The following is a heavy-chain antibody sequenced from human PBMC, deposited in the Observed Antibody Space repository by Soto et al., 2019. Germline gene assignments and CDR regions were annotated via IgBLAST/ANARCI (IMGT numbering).Heavy chain of an antibody. V-gene: IGHV3-30*03. CDR1: GFTVSTYG. CDR3: TGEVASGY. D-gene: IGHD2-8*02. CDR2: ISRDGGTK. Sequence: QVQLVESGGGVVQPGRSLRLSCAVSGFTVSTYGMHWVRQAPGKGLEWVAVISRDGGTKYYAESVKVRFTISRDNSRNTLFLEMNSLRGDDMAVYYCTGEVASGYWGQGTLVTVSS. J-gene: IGHJ4*02.